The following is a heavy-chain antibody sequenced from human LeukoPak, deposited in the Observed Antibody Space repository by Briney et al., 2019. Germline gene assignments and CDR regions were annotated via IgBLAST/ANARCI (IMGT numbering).Heavy chain of an antibody. J-gene: IGHJ3*02. CDR2: IYHSGST. CDR3: AGDSGWYDAFDI. Sequence: SETLSLTCTVSGYSISSGYYWGWIRQPPGKGLEWIGSIYHSGSTYYNPSLKSRVTISVDTSKNQFSLKLSSVTAADTAVYYCAGDSGWYDAFDIWGQGTMVTVSS. V-gene: IGHV4-38-2*02. CDR1: GYSISSGYY. D-gene: IGHD6-19*01.